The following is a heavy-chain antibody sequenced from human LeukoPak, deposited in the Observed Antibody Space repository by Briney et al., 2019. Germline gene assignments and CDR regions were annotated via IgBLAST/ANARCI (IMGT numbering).Heavy chain of an antibody. V-gene: IGHV3-23*01. CDR2: ISGSGGST. D-gene: IGHD3-3*01. Sequence: DPGGSLRLSCAASGFTFSSYAMSWVRQAPGKGLEWVSAISGSGGSTYYADSVKGRFTISRDNSKNTLYLQMNSLRAEDTAVYYCAKAGPPSYDFWSGLWNWGQGTLVTVSS. CDR1: GFTFSSYA. CDR3: AKAGPPSYDFWSGLWN. J-gene: IGHJ4*02.